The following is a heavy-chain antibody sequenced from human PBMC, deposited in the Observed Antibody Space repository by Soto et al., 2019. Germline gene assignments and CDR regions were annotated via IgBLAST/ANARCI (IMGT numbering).Heavy chain of an antibody. D-gene: IGHD4-17*01. CDR3: AGTPTRYGDYGGGYYYGMDV. J-gene: IGHJ6*02. CDR2: IVGSGDST. CDR1: GFTFSSYA. Sequence: PGGSLRLSCAASGFTFSSYAMNWVRKAPGKGLEWVSAIVGSGDSTYYADSVKGRFTISRDNSKNTLYLQMNSLRAEDTAVYYCAGTPTRYGDYGGGYYYGMDVWGQGTTVTVSS. V-gene: IGHV3-23*01.